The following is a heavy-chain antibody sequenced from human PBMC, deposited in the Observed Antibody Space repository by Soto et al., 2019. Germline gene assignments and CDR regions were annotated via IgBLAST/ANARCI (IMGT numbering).Heavy chain of an antibody. D-gene: IGHD2-8*01. CDR1: GFTFSSYA. CDR2: ISGSGGST. V-gene: IGHV3-23*01. J-gene: IGHJ4*02. Sequence: GGSLSLSCAASGFTFSSYAMSWVRQAPGKGLEWVSAISGSGGSTYYADSVKGRFTISRDNSKNTLYLQMNSLRAEDTAVYYCAKDSKGSQWAYWGQGTLVTVSS. CDR3: AKDSKGSQWAY.